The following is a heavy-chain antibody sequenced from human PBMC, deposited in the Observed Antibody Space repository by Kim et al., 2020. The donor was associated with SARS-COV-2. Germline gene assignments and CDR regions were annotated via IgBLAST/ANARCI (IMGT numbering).Heavy chain of an antibody. J-gene: IGHJ6*02. Sequence: NTVYYADSVKGLFTISRDTAKNSLYLEMNSLRDEDTAVYYCARDGHGMDVWGQGTRVTVSS. CDR3: ARDGHGMDV. V-gene: IGHV3-48*02. CDR2: NTV.